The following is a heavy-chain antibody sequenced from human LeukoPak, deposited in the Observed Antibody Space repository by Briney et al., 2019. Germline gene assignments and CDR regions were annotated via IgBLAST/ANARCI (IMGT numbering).Heavy chain of an antibody. CDR1: GFTFRSYW. CDR2: INSDGSST. V-gene: IGHV3-74*01. D-gene: IGHD2-15*01. Sequence: PGESLRLSCAASGFTFRSYWMHWVRQTPEKGLVWVSGINSDGSSTGYADSVKGRFTISRDNTKNTLFLQMSSLRVEDTAVYYCTRTADFVATPDFWGQGTLVTVSS. CDR3: TRTADFVATPDF. J-gene: IGHJ4*02.